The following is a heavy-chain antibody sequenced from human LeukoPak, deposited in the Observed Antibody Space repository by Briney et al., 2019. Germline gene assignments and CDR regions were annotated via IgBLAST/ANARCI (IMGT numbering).Heavy chain of an antibody. CDR2: INLNGGNT. D-gene: IGHD3-22*01. CDR3: ARRKYYYGSSVPEGAFDI. J-gene: IGHJ3*02. V-gene: IGHV3-20*04. CDR1: GFIFDDYG. Sequence: GGSLRLSCAASGFIFDDYGMSWVRQAPGKGLEWVSGINLNGGNTGYADSVKGRFTISRDNAKNSLYLQMNSLRAEDTASYYCARRKYYYGSSVPEGAFDIWGQGTMVTVSS.